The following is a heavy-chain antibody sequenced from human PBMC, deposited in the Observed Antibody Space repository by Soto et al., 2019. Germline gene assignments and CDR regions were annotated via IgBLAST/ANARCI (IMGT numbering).Heavy chain of an antibody. Sequence: GGSLRLSCAASGFTFSNAWMNWVRQAPGKGLEWVGRIKSKTDGGTTDYAAPVKGRFTISRDDSKNTLYLQMNSLKTEDTAVYYCTTEGYDFWSGYYGSYGMDVWGQGTTVTV. D-gene: IGHD3-3*01. CDR2: IKSKTDGGTT. J-gene: IGHJ6*02. CDR3: TTEGYDFWSGYYGSYGMDV. V-gene: IGHV3-15*07. CDR1: GFTFSNAW.